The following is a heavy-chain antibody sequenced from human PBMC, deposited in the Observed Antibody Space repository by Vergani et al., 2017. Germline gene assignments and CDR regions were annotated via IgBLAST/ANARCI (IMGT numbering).Heavy chain of an antibody. D-gene: IGHD3-22*01. CDR3: ARDATNTYYYDSSGYYLDY. Sequence: QVQLVESGGGVVQPGRSLRLSCAASGFTFSSYTMHWVRQAPGKGLEWVAVISYDGSNKYYAESVKGRFTLSRDNSKNKLYLQMNSLRAEDTAVYYCARDATNTYYYDSSGYYLDYWGQGSLVTVYS. J-gene: IGHJ4*02. CDR2: ISYDGSNK. CDR1: GFTFSSYT. V-gene: IGHV3-30-3*01.